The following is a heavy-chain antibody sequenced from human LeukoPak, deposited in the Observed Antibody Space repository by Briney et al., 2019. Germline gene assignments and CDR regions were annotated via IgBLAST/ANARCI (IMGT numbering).Heavy chain of an antibody. CDR2: IYTSGST. J-gene: IGHJ4*02. Sequence: SETLSLTCTVSGGSISSGSYYWSWIRQPAGKGLEWIGRIYTSGSTNYNPSLKSRVTISVDTSKNQFSLKLSSVTAADTAVYYCARVKSWNDFVWDYWGQGTLVTVSS. V-gene: IGHV4-61*02. CDR1: GGSISSGSYY. D-gene: IGHD1-1*01. CDR3: ARVKSWNDFVWDY.